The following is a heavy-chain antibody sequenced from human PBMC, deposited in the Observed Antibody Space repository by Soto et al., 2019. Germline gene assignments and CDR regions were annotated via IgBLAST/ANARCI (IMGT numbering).Heavy chain of an antibody. D-gene: IGHD2-15*01. V-gene: IGHV3-23*01. J-gene: IGHJ3*02. Sequence: VPLLESGGGLVQPGESLRLSCAVSGFIFGNYMMTWVRQAPGKGLEWVSTIRDGGESTYYADSVKGGFTISRDNSKNTLYLQMDSLGVEDTAVYYCAPHVHCSGGSCHYDAFDIRGQGTMVTVSS. CDR1: GFIFGNYM. CDR3: APHVHCSGGSCHYDAFDI. CDR2: IRDGGEST.